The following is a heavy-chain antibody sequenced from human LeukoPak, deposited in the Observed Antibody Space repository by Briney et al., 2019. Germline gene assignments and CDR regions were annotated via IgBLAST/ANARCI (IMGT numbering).Heavy chain of an antibody. Sequence: GGSLRLSCAASGFTFSSYSMNWVRQAPGKGPEWVSSISSSSSYIYYADSVKGRFTISRDNAKNSLYLQMNSLRAEDTAVYYCARGKTVAPNWFDPWGQGTLVTVSS. V-gene: IGHV3-21*01. CDR3: ARGKTVAPNWFDP. CDR2: ISSSSSYI. J-gene: IGHJ5*02. CDR1: GFTFSSYS. D-gene: IGHD6-19*01.